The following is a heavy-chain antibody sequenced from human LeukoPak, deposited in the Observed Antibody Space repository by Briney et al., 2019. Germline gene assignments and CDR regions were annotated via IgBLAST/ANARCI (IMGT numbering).Heavy chain of an antibody. J-gene: IGHJ4*02. CDR1: GGSISSSSYY. CDR3: ARGYCSGGSCFDY. CDR2: IYYSGST. D-gene: IGHD2-15*01. Sequence: LETLSLTCTVSGGSISSSSYYWGWIRQPPGEGLEWIGSIYYSGSTYYNPSLKSRVTISVDTSKNQFSLKLSSVTAADTAVYYCARGYCSGGSCFDYWGQGTLVTVSS. V-gene: IGHV4-39*07.